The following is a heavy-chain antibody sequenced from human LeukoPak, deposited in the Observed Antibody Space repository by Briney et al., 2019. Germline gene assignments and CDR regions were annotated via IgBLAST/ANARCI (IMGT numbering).Heavy chain of an antibody. V-gene: IGHV1-8*03. CDR3: ARSSAWRNFGY. D-gene: IGHD6-25*01. CDR1: GYSFSTYD. CDR2: MNPNSGYA. Sequence: GASVKVSCRTSGYSFSTYDIIWVRQATGQGLEWMGWMNPNSGYAGYAQKFQGRVTITRDTSISTAYMELSSLRSEDTAVYYCARSSAWRNFGYWGQGTLVTVSS. J-gene: IGHJ4*02.